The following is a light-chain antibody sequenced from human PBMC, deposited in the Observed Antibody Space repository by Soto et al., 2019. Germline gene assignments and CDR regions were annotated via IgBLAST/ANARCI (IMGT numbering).Light chain of an antibody. CDR3: QQYNKWPWT. V-gene: IGKV3-15*01. CDR2: GAS. J-gene: IGKJ1*01. Sequence: EIVMTQSPAPLSVSPGERGTLSCRASQTVSNNLAWYQQKPGQAPKLLIYGASTRATGIPARFSCSGSGTEFTLTISSLQSEDFAVYYCQQYNKWPWTFGQGTKVDI. CDR1: QTVSNN.